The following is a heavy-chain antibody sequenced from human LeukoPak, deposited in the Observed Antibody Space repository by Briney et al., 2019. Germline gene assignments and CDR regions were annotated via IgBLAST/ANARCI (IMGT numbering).Heavy chain of an antibody. CDR3: ARDWNLWSPDWFDP. D-gene: IGHD1-1*01. J-gene: IGHJ5*02. V-gene: IGHV1-69*04. CDR1: GGTFGNDA. CDR2: IIPTLGMS. Sequence: GASVKVSCKASGGTFGNDAISWVRQAPGQGLEWMGRIIPTLGMSLYAQRFKGRLTITADKSTSTAYMELSSLRSEDTAVYYCARDWNLWSPDWFDPWGQGTLVTVSS.